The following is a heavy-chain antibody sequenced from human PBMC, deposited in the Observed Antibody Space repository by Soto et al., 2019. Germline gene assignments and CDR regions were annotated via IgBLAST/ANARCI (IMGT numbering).Heavy chain of an antibody. CDR2: IYYSGST. V-gene: IGHV4-61*01. Sequence: NPSETLSLTCTVSGGSVSSGSYYWSWIRQPPGKGLEWIGYIYYSGSTNYNPSLKSRVTISVDTSKNQFSLKLSSVTAADTAVYYCASSLRSRWFDPWGRGTLVTVSS. J-gene: IGHJ5*02. D-gene: IGHD3-3*01. CDR1: GGSVSSGSYY. CDR3: ASSLRSRWFDP.